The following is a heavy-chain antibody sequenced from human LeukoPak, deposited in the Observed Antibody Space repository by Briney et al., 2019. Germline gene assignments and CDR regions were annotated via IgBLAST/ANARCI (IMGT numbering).Heavy chain of an antibody. V-gene: IGHV3-7*02. CDR2: IKQDGSEE. CDR3: ATYSTGWYAKGMDV. CDR1: GFAFSSYW. J-gene: IGHJ6*02. D-gene: IGHD6-19*01. Sequence: GGSLRLSCATSGFAFSSYWMSWVRQAPGKGLEWVANIKQDGSEEYYMDSVKGRFTISRDNAKNSLSLQMNSLRAEDTAVYYCATYSTGWYAKGMDVWGQGTTVTVSS.